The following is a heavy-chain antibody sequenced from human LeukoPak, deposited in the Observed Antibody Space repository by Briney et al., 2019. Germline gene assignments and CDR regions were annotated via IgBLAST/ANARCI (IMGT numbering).Heavy chain of an antibody. CDR2: ISTSSSYI. CDR3: TSSVAANYYYYMDV. Sequence: GGSLRLSCAASGFTFSGYTMNWVRQAPGKGLEWVSSISTSSSYIYYADSVKGRFTISRDNAKKSLNLQMNSLRAEDTAVYYCTSSVAANYYYYMDVWGKGTTVTISS. D-gene: IGHD2-15*01. CDR1: GFTFSGYT. V-gene: IGHV3-21*01. J-gene: IGHJ6*03.